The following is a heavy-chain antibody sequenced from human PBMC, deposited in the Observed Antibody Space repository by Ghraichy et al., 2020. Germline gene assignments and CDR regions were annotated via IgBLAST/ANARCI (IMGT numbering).Heavy chain of an antibody. J-gene: IGHJ4*02. D-gene: IGHD3-9*01. CDR1: GVDVSINY. CDR3: ARAGPPVRYMNDWQNYLDY. Sequence: GGSLRLSCAVSGVDVSINYMTWVRQAPGKGLEWVSVIYSGGNTYYADSVKGRFTISRDSSKNILYLQMNSLRAGDTAIYYCARAGPPVRYMNDWQNYLDYWGQGTLVTVSS. CDR2: IYSGGNT. V-gene: IGHV3-53*01.